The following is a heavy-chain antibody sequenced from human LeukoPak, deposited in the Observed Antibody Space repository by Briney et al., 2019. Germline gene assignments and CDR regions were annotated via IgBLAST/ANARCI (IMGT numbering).Heavy chain of an antibody. CDR3: ARDCRSRVRGVIT. CDR2: FYTSGSA. Sequence: SETLSLTCTVSGGSISSNYWSWIRQPGGKGLEWIGRFYTSGSANYNPSLKSRVTMSVDTSKNQFSLKLSSVTAADTAVYYCARDCRSRVRGVITWGQGTLVTVSS. J-gene: IGHJ5*02. CDR1: GGSISSNY. D-gene: IGHD3-10*01. V-gene: IGHV4-4*07.